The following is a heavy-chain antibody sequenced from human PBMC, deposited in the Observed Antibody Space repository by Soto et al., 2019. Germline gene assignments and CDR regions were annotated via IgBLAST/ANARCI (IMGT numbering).Heavy chain of an antibody. CDR3: ARDTVVHGMDFGY. V-gene: IGHV1-3*01. CDR1: GYRFSDYG. D-gene: IGHD2-15*01. Sequence: ASVKVSCKASGYRFSDYGIDWVRQAPGQPLEWMGWINAGNGNRKYSQKFQGRVTITRDTSASTAYMELSSLRSEDTAVYYCARDTVVHGMDFGYWGQGTLVTSPQ. J-gene: IGHJ4*02. CDR2: INAGNGNR.